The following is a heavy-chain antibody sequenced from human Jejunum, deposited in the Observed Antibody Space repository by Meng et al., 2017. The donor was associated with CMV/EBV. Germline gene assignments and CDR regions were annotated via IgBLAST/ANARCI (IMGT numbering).Heavy chain of an antibody. V-gene: IGHV3-21*01. D-gene: IGHD5-18*01. Sequence: TFSDHYMNWGRQAPGKGLEWVSSITTSGSYIYYANSVKGRFTISRDNAKNSLFLQMDSLRAEDTAVYYCARDTAIDPAMAGAFDYWGQGTLVTVSS. CDR3: ARDTAIDPAMAGAFDY. J-gene: IGHJ4*02. CDR1: TFSDHY. CDR2: ITTSGSYI.